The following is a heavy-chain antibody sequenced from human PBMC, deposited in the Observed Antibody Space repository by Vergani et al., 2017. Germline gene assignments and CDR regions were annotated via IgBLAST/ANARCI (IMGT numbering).Heavy chain of an antibody. CDR2: TWYDGNNK. CDR3: AKDAITMFPGGDAFDF. V-gene: IGHV3-33*06. CDR1: GFTFNQYG. Sequence: QVQLVESGGGVVQPGRSLRLSCAASGFTFNQYGMHWVRQAPGKGLEWVAVTWYDGNNKQYADSVKGRFTISRDNSKNTLYLQMNSLRAEDTAVYYCAKDAITMFPGGDAFDFWGQGTMVTVSS. J-gene: IGHJ3*01. D-gene: IGHD3-10*02.